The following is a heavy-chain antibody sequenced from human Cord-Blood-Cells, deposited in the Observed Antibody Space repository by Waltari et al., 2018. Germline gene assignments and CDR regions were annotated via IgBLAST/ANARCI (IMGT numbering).Heavy chain of an antibody. Sequence: QVQLVQSGAEVKKTGSSVKVSCKASGGTFSSYGISWVRQAPGHGLEWMGGIIPIFGTANYAQKFQDRVTITADESTSTADMELSSLRSEDTAVYYCARMSIAAAGVDEAPVYYFDYWGQGTLVTVSS. CDR1: GGTFSSYG. CDR3: ARMSIAAAGVDEAPVYYFDY. CDR2: IIPIFGTA. V-gene: IGHV1-69*01. D-gene: IGHD6-13*01. J-gene: IGHJ4*02.